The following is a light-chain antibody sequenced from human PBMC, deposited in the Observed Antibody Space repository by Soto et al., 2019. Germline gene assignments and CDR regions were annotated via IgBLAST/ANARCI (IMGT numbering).Light chain of an antibody. J-gene: IGLJ1*01. V-gene: IGLV9-49*01. CDR3: GADHGSGSNFAYV. Sequence: QLVLTQPPSASASLGASVTLTCNLSSGYSNYKVDWYQQRPGKGPRFVMRVGTGGIVGSKGDGIPDRFSVLGSGLNRYLTIKNIQEEDESDYHCGADHGSGSNFAYVFGTGTKLTVL. CDR2: VGTGGIVG. CDR1: SGYSNYK.